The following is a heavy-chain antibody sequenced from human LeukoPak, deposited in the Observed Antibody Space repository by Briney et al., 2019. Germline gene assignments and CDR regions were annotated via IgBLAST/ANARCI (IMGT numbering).Heavy chain of an antibody. V-gene: IGHV1-69*13. D-gene: IGHD6-13*01. CDR1: GATFSSYA. J-gene: IGHJ4*02. CDR3: ARGPSSSWRGGFDY. Sequence: ASVKVSCKASGATFSSYAISWVRQAPGQGLEWMGGIIPIFGTANYAQKFQGRVTITADESTSTAYMELSSLRSEDTAVYYCARGPSSSWRGGFDYWGQGTLVTVSS. CDR2: IIPIFGTA.